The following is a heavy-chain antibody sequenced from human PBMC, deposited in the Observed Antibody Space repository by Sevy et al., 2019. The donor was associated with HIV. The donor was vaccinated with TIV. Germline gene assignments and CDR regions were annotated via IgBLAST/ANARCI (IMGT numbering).Heavy chain of an antibody. CDR3: ARARTWDSSGYYRGYFDY. V-gene: IGHV4-31*03. J-gene: IGHJ4*02. CDR2: IYYSGST. D-gene: IGHD3-22*01. CDR1: GGSISSGGYY. Sequence: SETLSLTCTVSGGSISSGGYYWSWIRQHPGKGLEWIGYIYYSGSTYYNPSLKSRVTISVDTSKNQFSLKLSSVTAADTAAYYCARARTWDSSGYYRGYFDYWGQGTLVTVS.